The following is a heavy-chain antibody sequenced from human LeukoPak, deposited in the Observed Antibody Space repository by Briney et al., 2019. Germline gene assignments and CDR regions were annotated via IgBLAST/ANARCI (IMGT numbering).Heavy chain of an antibody. D-gene: IGHD6-25*01. CDR1: GYTFGDYA. V-gene: IGHV3-49*04. CDR3: TRVIAAMKDY. CDR2: IRSKNYGGTT. Sequence: GGSLRLSCTGSGYTFGDYAVNWVRQAPGKGLEWVGFIRSKNYGGTTEYAASVKGRFTISRDDSKSIAYLQMNSLKTKDTAMYYCTRVIAAMKDYWGQGTLVTVSS. J-gene: IGHJ4*02.